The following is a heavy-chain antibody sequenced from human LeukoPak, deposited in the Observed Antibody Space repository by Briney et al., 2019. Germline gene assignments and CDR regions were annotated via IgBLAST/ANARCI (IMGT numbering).Heavy chain of an antibody. D-gene: IGHD2-2*01. J-gene: IGHJ6*04. CDR2: INHSGST. CDR3: ARGPRPRIVVVPAAMRGGGRYYYGMDV. Sequence: SETLSLTCAVYGGSFSGYYWSRIRQPPGKGLEWIGEINHSGSTNYNPSLKSRVTISVDTSKNQFSLKLSSVTAADTAVYYCARGPRPRIVVVPAAMRGGGRYYYGMDVWGKGTTVTVSS. CDR1: GGSFSGYY. V-gene: IGHV4-34*01.